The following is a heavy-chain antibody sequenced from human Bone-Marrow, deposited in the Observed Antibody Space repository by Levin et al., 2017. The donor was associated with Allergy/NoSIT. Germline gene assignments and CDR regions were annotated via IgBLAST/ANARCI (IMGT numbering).Heavy chain of an antibody. V-gene: IGHV3-53*01. CDR1: GFTISSNY. CDR2: IYSGGST. CDR3: ARDRVRTTTVTYNYYGMDV. D-gene: IGHD4-11*01. J-gene: IGHJ6*02. Sequence: TGGSLRLSCAASGFTISSNYMSWVRQAPGKGLEWVSVIYSGGSTYYADSVKGRFTISRDNSKNTLYLQMNSLRAEDTAVYYCARDRVRTTTVTYNYYGMDVWGQGTTVTVSS.